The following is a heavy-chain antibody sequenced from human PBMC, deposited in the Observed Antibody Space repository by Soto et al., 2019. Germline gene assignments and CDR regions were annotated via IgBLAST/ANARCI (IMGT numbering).Heavy chain of an antibody. J-gene: IGHJ4*02. V-gene: IGHV3-15*01. CDR3: STDRRIASSDY. CDR2: VKSKSDGETT. D-gene: IGHD2-21*01. Sequence: EVQLVESGGGLVKPGESLRLSCAASGFTFTNAWMGWVRQAPGKGLEWVGRVKSKSDGETTDYAAPVKGRFTISRDDSKNTLYLQMNSLNAEDTAVYYFSTDRRIASSDYWGQGTLVTVSS. CDR1: GFTFTNAW.